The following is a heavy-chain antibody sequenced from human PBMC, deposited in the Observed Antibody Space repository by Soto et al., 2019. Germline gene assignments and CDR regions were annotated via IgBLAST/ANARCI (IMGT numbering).Heavy chain of an antibody. D-gene: IGHD6-19*01. CDR2: IDWNGKTV. Sequence: EVKLVESGGGLERPGRSLRLSCSASGFTFDDYVMHWVRLVPGRGLEWVAGIDWNGKTVAYAGSVKGRFTISRDNAKNSVHLPMTSLSDEDPALYYCGRDTGSGLAVAVFIHWGHGTPVTVSS. V-gene: IGHV3-9*01. J-gene: IGHJ4*01. CDR1: GFTFDDYV. CDR3: GRDTGSGLAVAVFIH.